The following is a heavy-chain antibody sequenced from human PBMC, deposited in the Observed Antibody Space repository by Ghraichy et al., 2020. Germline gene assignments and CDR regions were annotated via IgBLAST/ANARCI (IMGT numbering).Heavy chain of an antibody. Sequence: GSLSLTCTVSGGSVSSGSYYWSWIRQPPGKGLEWIGYMYYSGSTNYNYNPSLKSRVTISVDMSKNQFSLKLSSVTAADTAMYYCARLVGATRVDYWGQGTLVTVSS. CDR2: MYYSGSTNY. J-gene: IGHJ4*02. CDR1: GGSVSSGSYY. D-gene: IGHD1-26*01. V-gene: IGHV4-61*01. CDR3: ARLVGATRVDY.